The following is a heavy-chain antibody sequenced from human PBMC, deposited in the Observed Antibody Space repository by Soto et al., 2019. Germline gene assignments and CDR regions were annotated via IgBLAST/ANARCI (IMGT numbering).Heavy chain of an antibody. Sequence: QVQLQESGPGLVKPSETLSLTCTVSGGSVSSGSYYWSWIRQPPGKGLEWIGYISYSGSTNYNPSLKSRVTISVDTSKNQFSLKLSSVTAADTAVYYCARDFRYSSSWYSAYGMDVWGQGTTVTVSS. CDR3: ARDFRYSSSWYSAYGMDV. D-gene: IGHD6-13*01. V-gene: IGHV4-61*01. CDR2: ISYSGST. CDR1: GGSVSSGSYY. J-gene: IGHJ6*02.